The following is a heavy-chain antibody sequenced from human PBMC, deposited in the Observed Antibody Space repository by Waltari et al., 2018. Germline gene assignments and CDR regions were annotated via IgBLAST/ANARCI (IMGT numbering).Heavy chain of an antibody. V-gene: IGHV4-38-2*01. CDR3: ARAFEGVIAYDAFDI. CDR1: GYSISSGYY. D-gene: IGHD3-16*02. Sequence: QVQLQESGPGLVKHSETLSLTCAVSGYSISSGYYWGWIRQPPGKGLEWIGSIYHSGSTYYNPSLKSRVTISVDTSKNQFSLKLSSVTAADTAVYYCARAFEGVIAYDAFDIWGQGTMVTVSS. J-gene: IGHJ3*02. CDR2: IYHSGST.